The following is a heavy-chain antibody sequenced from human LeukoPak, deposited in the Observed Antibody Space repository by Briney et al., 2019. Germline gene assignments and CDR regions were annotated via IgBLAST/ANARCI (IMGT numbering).Heavy chain of an antibody. J-gene: IGHJ4*02. Sequence: ASVKVSCKASGYTFTGYYMRWVRPAPGQGLEWMGRINPNSGGTNYEQKFQGGVTMTRDTSIRTAYMELSRLRSDDTAVYYCARASYDSSGYRVFDYWGQGTLVTVSS. CDR3: ARASYDSSGYRVFDY. D-gene: IGHD3-22*01. CDR2: INPNSGGT. CDR1: GYTFTGYY. V-gene: IGHV1-2*06.